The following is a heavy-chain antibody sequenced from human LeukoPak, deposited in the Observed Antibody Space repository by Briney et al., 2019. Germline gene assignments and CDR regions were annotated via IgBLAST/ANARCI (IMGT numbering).Heavy chain of an antibody. V-gene: IGHV4-59*02. CDR3: ARGPRVDIVATIGNYFDY. D-gene: IGHD5-12*01. J-gene: IGHJ4*02. Sequence: SETLSLTCTISGGSVSDYYWSWIRQSPGKGLEWIGYIYHTGSTSYSPSLKSRVTISVDTSKNQFSLKLSSVTAADTAVYYCARGPRVDIVATIGNYFDYWGQGTLVTVSS. CDR1: GGSVSDYY. CDR2: IYHTGST.